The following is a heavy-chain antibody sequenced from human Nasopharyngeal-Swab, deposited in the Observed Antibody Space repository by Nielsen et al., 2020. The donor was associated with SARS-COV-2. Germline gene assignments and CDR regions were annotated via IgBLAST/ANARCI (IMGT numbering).Heavy chain of an antibody. CDR1: GFTVSRNY. CDR2: IYSGGST. CDR3: ARDIWFGD. J-gene: IGHJ5*02. Sequence: GESLKISCAASGFTVSRNYMSWVRQAPGTGLEWVSVIYSGGSTYYADSVKGRFTISRDNSKNTLYLQMNSLRAEDTAVYYCARDIWFGDWGQGTLVTVSS. V-gene: IGHV3-53*01.